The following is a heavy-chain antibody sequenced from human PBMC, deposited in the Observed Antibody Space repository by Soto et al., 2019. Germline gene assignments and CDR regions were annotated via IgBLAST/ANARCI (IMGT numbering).Heavy chain of an antibody. J-gene: IGHJ4*02. Sequence: EVQLLESGGGLVQPGGSLRLSCAASGFTLSSYAMSWARQAPGKGLEWVSAISGSGGSTYYADSVKGRFTISRDNSKNTLYLQMNSLRAEDTVVYYCAKEVSYYDSSGIFDYWGQGTLVTVSS. V-gene: IGHV3-23*01. CDR2: ISGSGGST. D-gene: IGHD3-22*01. CDR1: GFTLSSYA. CDR3: AKEVSYYDSSGIFDY.